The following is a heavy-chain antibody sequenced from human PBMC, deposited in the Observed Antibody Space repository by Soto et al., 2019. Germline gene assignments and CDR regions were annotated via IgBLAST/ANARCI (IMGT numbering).Heavy chain of an antibody. J-gene: IGHJ4*02. D-gene: IGHD2-21*02. CDR2: ISAYNGNT. CDR1: GYTFTSYG. CDR3: ARDDRGDYASDY. V-gene: IGHV1-18*01. Sequence: QVQLVQSGAEVKKPGASVKVSCKASGYTFTSYGISWVRQAPGQGLEWMGWISAYNGNTNYAQKLQGRXXMXAXKSTSTAYMELRSLRSDDTAVYYCARDDRGDYASDYWGQGTLVTVSS.